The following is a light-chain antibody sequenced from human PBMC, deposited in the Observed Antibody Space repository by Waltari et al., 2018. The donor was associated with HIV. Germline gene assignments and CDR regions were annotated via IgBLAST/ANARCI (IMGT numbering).Light chain of an antibody. J-gene: IGLJ2*01. CDR3: SSYTSSNTVI. Sequence: QSALTQSASVSGSPGQSITISCTGTTSDVGGYNYVSWYQQHPDKAPKLVIYNVSNRPSGVSKRFSGSKSGNTASLTISGLQAEDEAEYYCSSYTSSNTVIFGGGTRVTVL. CDR1: TSDVGGYNY. CDR2: NVS. V-gene: IGLV2-14*01.